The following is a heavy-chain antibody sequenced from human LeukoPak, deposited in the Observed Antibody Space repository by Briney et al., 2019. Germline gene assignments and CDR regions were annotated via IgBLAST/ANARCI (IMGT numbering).Heavy chain of an antibody. Sequence: ASVKVSCKASGYTFIRYGISWVRQAPGQGLEWMGWISAYNGNTNYAQKLQGRVTMTTDASTSTAYMELRSLRSDDTAVYYCARWESGYCSSTSCYGTLYYYYYMDVWGKGTTVTVSS. CDR1: GYTFIRYG. D-gene: IGHD2-2*01. CDR3: ARWESGYCSSTSCYGTLYYYYYMDV. CDR2: ISAYNGNT. J-gene: IGHJ6*03. V-gene: IGHV1-18*01.